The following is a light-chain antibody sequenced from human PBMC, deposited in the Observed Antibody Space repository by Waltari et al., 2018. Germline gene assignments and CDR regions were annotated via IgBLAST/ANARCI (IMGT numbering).Light chain of an antibody. CDR1: QGISNF. V-gene: IGKV1-27*01. CDR2: AAS. J-gene: IGKJ3*01. CDR3: QKYDSAPFT. Sequence: DIQMTRSPSSLSASVGDRVTITCRASQGISNFLAWYQQRPGKVPKLLINAASTLQSGVPARFSGSGSGTDFTLTISSLQPEDVATYYCQKYDSAPFTFGPGTKVDIK.